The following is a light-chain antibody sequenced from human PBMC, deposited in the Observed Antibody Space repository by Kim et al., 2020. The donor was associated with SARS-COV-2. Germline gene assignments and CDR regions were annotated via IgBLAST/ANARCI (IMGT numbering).Light chain of an antibody. CDR2: DVN. V-gene: IGLV2-14*04. CDR3: SSFTSIGTWV. CDR1: SSDVGGYIH. Sequence: GQSGPTPCTGTSSDVGGYIHVSWYQQHPGKAPKLIIYDVNKRPSGASDRFSGSKSANTASLTISGLQAEDEAEYYCSSFTSIGTWVFGGGTQLTVL. J-gene: IGLJ3*02.